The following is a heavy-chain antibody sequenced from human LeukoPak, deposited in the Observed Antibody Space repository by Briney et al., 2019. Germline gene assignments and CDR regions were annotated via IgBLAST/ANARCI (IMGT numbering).Heavy chain of an antibody. J-gene: IGHJ4*02. Sequence: GGSLRLSCAASGFTFSSYDMPWVRQATGKGLEWVSAIGTAGDTYYPGSVKGRFTISRENAKNSLYLQMDSLRAGDTAVYHCARGAGRVYGSGSYSPFDYWGQGTLVTVSS. CDR3: ARGAGRVYGSGSYSPFDY. D-gene: IGHD3-10*01. CDR2: IGTAGDT. CDR1: GFTFSSYD. V-gene: IGHV3-13*01.